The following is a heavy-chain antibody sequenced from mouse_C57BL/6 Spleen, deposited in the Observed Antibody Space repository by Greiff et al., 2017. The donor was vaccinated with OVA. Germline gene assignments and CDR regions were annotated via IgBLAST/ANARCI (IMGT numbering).Heavy chain of an antibody. CDR1: GFTFSDYY. CDR3: ARGGSSWYFDV. J-gene: IGHJ1*03. V-gene: IGHV5-16*01. D-gene: IGHD1-1*02. Sequence: EVKLVESEGGLVQPGSSMKLSCTASGFTFSDYYMAWVRQVPEKGLEWVANINYDGSSTYYLDSLKSRFIISRDNAKNILYLQMSSLKSEDTATYYCARGGSSWYFDVWGTGTTVTVSS. CDR2: INYDGSST.